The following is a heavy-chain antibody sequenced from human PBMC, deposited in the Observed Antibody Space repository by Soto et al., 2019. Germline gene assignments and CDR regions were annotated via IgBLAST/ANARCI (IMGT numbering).Heavy chain of an antibody. CDR3: TKIVGGGSHHDAFDI. J-gene: IGHJ3*02. V-gene: IGHV3-23*01. Sequence: EVQLLESGGGLVEPGGSLRLFCAASGFTFRSYARTWVRQAPGKGLEWVSYTGGGGVSTYYADSVKGRFTSSRDDSKKQLYLQMNSLRDEDTSLYYCTKIVGGGSHHDAFDIWGQGTMVTVSS. CDR2: TGGGGVST. CDR1: GFTFRSYA. D-gene: IGHD2-15*01.